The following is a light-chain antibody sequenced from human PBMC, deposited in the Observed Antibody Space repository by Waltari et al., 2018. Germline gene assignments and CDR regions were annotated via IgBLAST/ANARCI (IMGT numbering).Light chain of an antibody. V-gene: IGLV1-51*01. J-gene: IGLJ2*01. Sequence: QSALTQPPSVSAAPGQRVTISCSGGGSNIGNNSVSLYQQVPGAAPKLLSYDNYTPPPGIPDRFSASKSGTSATLVISGLQTGDEADYYCGTWDTGLEVVVLFGGGTKLNVL. CDR2: DNY. CDR3: GTWDTGLEVVVL. CDR1: GSNIGNNS.